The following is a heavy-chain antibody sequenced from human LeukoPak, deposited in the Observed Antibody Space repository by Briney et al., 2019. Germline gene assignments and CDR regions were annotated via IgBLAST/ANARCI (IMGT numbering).Heavy chain of an antibody. D-gene: IGHD3-10*01. CDR2: IKEDGSEK. V-gene: IGHV3-7*04. CDR1: GFTFSSYD. CDR3: ARSPMATRRAFDY. Sequence: PGGSLRLSCAASGFTFSSYDMNWVRQAPGKGLEGVANIKEDGSEKNYVDPVKGRFTISRDNAKRTLYLQMNTLRAEDTAVYYCARSPMATRRAFDYWGQGTLVTVSS. J-gene: IGHJ4*02.